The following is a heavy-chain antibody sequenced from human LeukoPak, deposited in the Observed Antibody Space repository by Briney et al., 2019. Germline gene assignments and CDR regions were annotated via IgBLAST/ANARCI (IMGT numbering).Heavy chain of an antibody. CDR1: GITFSSYG. Sequence: GRSLRLSCAAAGITFSSYGMHWVRQAPGKVLEWVSATRGGGSGTHYANSVKGLFTISRDSSNNELSMQITSLRAEDTAVYFCAKDTGLDAFDIWGKGTMVTVSS. D-gene: IGHD2-8*02. V-gene: IGHV3-23*01. J-gene: IGHJ3*02. CDR2: TRGGGSGT. CDR3: AKDTGLDAFDI.